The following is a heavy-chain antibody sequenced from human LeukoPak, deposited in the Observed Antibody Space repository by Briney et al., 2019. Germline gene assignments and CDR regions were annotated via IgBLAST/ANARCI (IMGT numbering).Heavy chain of an antibody. D-gene: IGHD3-9*01. CDR2: IYYSGST. CDR1: GGSISSYY. V-gene: IGHV4-59*01. CDR3: ARGESILTGYAQ. Sequence: SETLSLTCTVSGGSISSYYWSWIRQPPGKGLEWIGYIYYSGSTNYNPSLKSRVTISVDTSKNQSSLKLSSVTAADTAVYYCARGESILTGYAQWGQGTMVTVSS. J-gene: IGHJ3*01.